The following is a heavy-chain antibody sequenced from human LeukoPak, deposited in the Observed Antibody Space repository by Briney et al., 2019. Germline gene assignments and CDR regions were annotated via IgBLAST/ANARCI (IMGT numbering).Heavy chain of an antibody. CDR1: GFIFSSYW. Sequence: PGGSLRLSCAASGFIFSSYWMSWVRQAPGKGLEWVSSISSSSSYIYYADSVKGRFTISRDNAKNSLYLQMNSLRAEDTAVYYCARGSSSWSFAYYYYYMDVWGKGTTVTISS. D-gene: IGHD6-13*01. V-gene: IGHV3-21*01. CDR3: ARGSSSWSFAYYYYYMDV. J-gene: IGHJ6*03. CDR2: ISSSSSYI.